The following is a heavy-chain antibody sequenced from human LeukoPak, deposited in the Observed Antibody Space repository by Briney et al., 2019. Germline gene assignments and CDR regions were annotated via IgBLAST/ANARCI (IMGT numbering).Heavy chain of an antibody. J-gene: IGHJ5*02. V-gene: IGHV3-7*01. CDR2: IKGDGSEK. Sequence: GGSLRLSCAVSGFSITNYWMTWVRQAPGKGLEWVANIKGDGSEKYYVDSVKGRFTISRDNDKNYLYLQMYSLRDEDTAVYYCVRQAGVSWGQGTLVTVSS. D-gene: IGHD6-19*01. CDR3: VRQAGVS. CDR1: GFSITNYW.